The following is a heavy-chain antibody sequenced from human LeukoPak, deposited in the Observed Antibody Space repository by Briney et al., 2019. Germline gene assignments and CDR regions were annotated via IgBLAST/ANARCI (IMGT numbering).Heavy chain of an antibody. CDR3: ARGEVRFLEWPGLYYYYGMDV. CDR2: IVPIFGTA. Sequence: GASVKVSCKASGGTFSSYAISWVRQAPGQGLEWMGGIVPIFGTASYAQKFQGRVTMTRDTSTSTVYMELSSLRSEDTAVYYCARGEVRFLEWPGLYYYYGMDVWGQGTTVTVSS. V-gene: IGHV1-69*05. J-gene: IGHJ6*02. CDR1: GGTFSSYA. D-gene: IGHD3-3*01.